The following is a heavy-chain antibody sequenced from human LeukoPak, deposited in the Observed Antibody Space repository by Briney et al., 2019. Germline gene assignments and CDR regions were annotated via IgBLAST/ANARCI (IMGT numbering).Heavy chain of an antibody. D-gene: IGHD4-23*01. CDR1: GFTFSSYA. Sequence: GGSLRLSCAASGFTFSSYARSWVRQAPGKGLEWVSSASGSGGGTYYADSVKGRFTISRDNSKNTLYLQMNSLRAEDTAVYYCAKDLGSVVTPPSLDYWGQGTLVTVSS. J-gene: IGHJ4*02. V-gene: IGHV3-23*01. CDR3: AKDLGSVVTPPSLDY. CDR2: ASGSGGGT.